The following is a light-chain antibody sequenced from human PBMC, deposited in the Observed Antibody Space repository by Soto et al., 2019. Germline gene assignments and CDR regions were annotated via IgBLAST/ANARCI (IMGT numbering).Light chain of an antibody. CDR3: QKDNFCPFP. J-gene: IGKJ3*01. Sequence: IGMTQSPATLSVSPGERATLSCRASQSVSSALAWYQQKPGQAPRLLIDEASIRATGIAARFRGSGSETAFTLTISSLQSPDSAVYWCQKDNFCPFPFSPRTKV. V-gene: IGKV3-15*01. CDR1: QSVSSA. CDR2: EAS.